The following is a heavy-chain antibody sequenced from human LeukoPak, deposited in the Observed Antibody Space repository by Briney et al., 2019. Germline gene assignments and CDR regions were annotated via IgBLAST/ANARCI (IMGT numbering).Heavy chain of an antibody. Sequence: GGSLRLSCTGSGFTFSNYWMSWVRQAPGKGLEWVANIKHDGSEKYYVDSVKGRFTISRDNAKNSLYLQMNSLRTEDTAVYYCARVNWNYGFFDYWGQGTLVTVSS. V-gene: IGHV3-7*01. D-gene: IGHD1-7*01. CDR1: GFTFSNYW. J-gene: IGHJ4*02. CDR2: IKHDGSEK. CDR3: ARVNWNYGFFDY.